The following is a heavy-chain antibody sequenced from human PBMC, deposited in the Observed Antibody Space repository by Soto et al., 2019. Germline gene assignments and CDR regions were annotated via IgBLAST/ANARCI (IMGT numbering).Heavy chain of an antibody. D-gene: IGHD6-13*01. V-gene: IGHV4-61*01. CDR2: IYYDGGT. J-gene: IGHJ3*01. CDR3: ARVLPGIAAAYDAFDV. CDR1: GDSVISATYY. Sequence: SETLSLTCTVPGDSVISATYYWSWIRQPPGKGLEWIGYIYYDGGTTYNSSLKSRVTISTYTSRSQLSLQLTSATPADTAVYYCARVLPGIAAAYDAFDVWGQGTMVTVS.